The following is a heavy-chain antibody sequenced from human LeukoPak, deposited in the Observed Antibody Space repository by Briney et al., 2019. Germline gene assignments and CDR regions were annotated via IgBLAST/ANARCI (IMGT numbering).Heavy chain of an antibody. CDR3: ARILDVDTAVFHYYFDF. CDR1: GYSFNTYW. V-gene: IGHV5-51*01. J-gene: IGHJ4*02. CDR2: IYPADSDT. Sequence: GESLKISCQGSGYSFNTYWVGWVRQMPGKGLEWMGIIYPADSDTRYSPSFQGQVTISADKSINTAYLQWRTLKASDSAIYYCARILDVDTAVFHYYFDFWGQGTLVTVSS. D-gene: IGHD5-18*01.